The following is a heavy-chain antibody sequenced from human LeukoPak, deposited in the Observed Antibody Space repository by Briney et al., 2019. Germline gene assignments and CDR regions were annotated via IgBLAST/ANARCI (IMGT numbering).Heavy chain of an antibody. CDR3: AKDRTRQAY. V-gene: IGHV3-7*03. J-gene: IGHJ4*02. D-gene: IGHD3-3*01. Sequence: QTAGSLRLSCAASGFTFSNNWMSWVRQTPGKGLEWVANIKEDGSDKYYVDSLKGRFTISRDNAKNSLYLQMNSLRAEDTAVYYCAKDRTRQAYWGQGTLVTVSS. CDR2: IKEDGSDK. CDR1: GFTFSNNW.